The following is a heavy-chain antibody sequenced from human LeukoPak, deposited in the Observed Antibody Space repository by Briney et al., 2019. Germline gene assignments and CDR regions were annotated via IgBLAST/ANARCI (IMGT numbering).Heavy chain of an antibody. CDR2: IYHSGST. J-gene: IGHJ4*02. CDR1: GYSISSGYY. CDR3: ARDGMYYDFWSGYFALDY. D-gene: IGHD3-3*01. V-gene: IGHV4-38-2*02. Sequence: SETLSLTCTVSGYSISSGYYWGWIRQPPGKGLEWIGSIYHSGSTYYNPSLRSRVTISVDTSKNQFSLKLSSVTAADTAVYYCARDGMYYDFWSGYFALDYWGQGTLVTVSS.